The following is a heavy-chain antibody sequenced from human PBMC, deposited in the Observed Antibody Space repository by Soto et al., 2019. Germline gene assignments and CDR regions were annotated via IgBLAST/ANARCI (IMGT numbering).Heavy chain of an antibody. CDR1: GDSVSSGSAA. V-gene: IGHV6-1*01. CDR2: TYYRSNWGS. D-gene: IGHD6-19*01. J-gene: IGHJ6*02. CDR3: AREEGQWPLRIGMDV. Sequence: QVQLQQSGPGLVKPSQTLSLTCAISGDSVSSGSAAWNWIRQSPSRGLEWLGRTYYRSNWGSDHAVYVKGQITIKSDTSKNQFPLQLNSVTPEDTAVYYCAREEGQWPLRIGMDVWGQGTTVTVSS.